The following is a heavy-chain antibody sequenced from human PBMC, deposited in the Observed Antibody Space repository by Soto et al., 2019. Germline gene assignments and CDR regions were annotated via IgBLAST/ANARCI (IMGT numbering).Heavy chain of an antibody. CDR1: GFTFVDYY. J-gene: IGHJ4*02. D-gene: IGHD3-10*01. Sequence: QIHLVESGGGLVKPGGSLRLSCSSSGFTFVDYYLSWVRQAPGKGLEWISYISSSGTYSNYVDSVKGRFTISRDNAKNSLYLQMDSLRADDTAVYYCARGKSPLAKWGQGALVIVSS. V-gene: IGHV3-11*06. CDR2: ISSSGTYS. CDR3: ARGKSPLAK.